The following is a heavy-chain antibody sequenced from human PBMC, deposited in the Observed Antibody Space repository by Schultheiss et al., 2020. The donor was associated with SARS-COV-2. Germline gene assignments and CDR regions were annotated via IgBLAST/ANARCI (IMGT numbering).Heavy chain of an antibody. J-gene: IGHJ6*03. V-gene: IGHV3-21*01. CDR3: ASEGHYYYYYMDV. CDR2: ISGSGGST. Sequence: GGSLRLSCAASGFTVSSNYMSWVRQAPGKGLEWVSAISGSGGSTYYADSVKGRFTISRDNAKNLLYLQMNSLRAEDTAVYYCASEGHYYYYYMDVWGKGTTVTVSS. CDR1: GFTVSSNY.